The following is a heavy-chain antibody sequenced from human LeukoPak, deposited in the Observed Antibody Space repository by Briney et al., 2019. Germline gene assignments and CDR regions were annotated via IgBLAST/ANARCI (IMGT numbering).Heavy chain of an antibody. V-gene: IGHV3-23*01. J-gene: IGHJ4*02. CDR3: ALTYYYDRSRTFDY. CDR2: ISGSGGST. CDR1: GFTFSSYA. D-gene: IGHD3-22*01. Sequence: GGSLRLSCAASGFTFSSYAMSWVRQAPGKGLEWVSAISGSGGSTYYADSVKGRFTISRDSSKNTLYLQMNSLRAEDTAVYYCALTYYYDRSRTFDYWGQGTLVTVSS.